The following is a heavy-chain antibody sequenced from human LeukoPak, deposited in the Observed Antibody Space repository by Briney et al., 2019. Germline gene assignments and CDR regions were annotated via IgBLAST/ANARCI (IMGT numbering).Heavy chain of an antibody. CDR2: MNPNSGNT. CDR1: GYTITSYD. D-gene: IGHD3-10*01. CDR3: ARGKAGELLDY. J-gene: IGHJ4*02. V-gene: IGHV1-8*03. Sequence: ASVKDSCKASGYTITSYDINWVRQATGQGLEWMGWMNPNSGNTGYAQKFQGRVTITRNTSISTAYMELSSLRAEDTAVYYCARGKAGELLDYWGQGTLVTVSS.